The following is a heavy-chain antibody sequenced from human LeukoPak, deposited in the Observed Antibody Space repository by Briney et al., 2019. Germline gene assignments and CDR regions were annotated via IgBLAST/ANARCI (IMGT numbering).Heavy chain of an antibody. J-gene: IGHJ4*02. CDR2: IYYSGST. CDR1: GGSISSYY. V-gene: IGHV4-59*08. D-gene: IGHD5-18*01. Sequence: SETLSLTCTVSGGSISSYYWSWIRQPPGKGLEWIGYIYYSGSTNYNPSLKSRVTISVDTSKNQFSLKLSSVTAADTAVYYCARRGKYSYGQVDYWGQGTLVTVSS. CDR3: ARRGKYSYGQVDY.